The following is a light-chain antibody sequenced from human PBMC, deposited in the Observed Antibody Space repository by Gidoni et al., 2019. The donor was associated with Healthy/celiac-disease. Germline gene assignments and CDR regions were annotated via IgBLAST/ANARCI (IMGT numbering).Light chain of an antibody. CDR2: DAS. CDR1: QSVSSS. J-gene: IGKJ3*01. CDR3: QRRSNWPGT. V-gene: IGKV3-11*01. Sequence: EILLTQSPATLSLSPGERATLSARASQSVSSSLAWYQPTPGQAPRILIYDASNRATGIPSRCSGSGSGTAFTLTISSLEPEAFAVYYCQRRSNWPGTFGPGTKVDIK.